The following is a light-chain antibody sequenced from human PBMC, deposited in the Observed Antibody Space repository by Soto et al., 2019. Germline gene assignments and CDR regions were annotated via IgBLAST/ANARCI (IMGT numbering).Light chain of an antibody. J-gene: IGLJ1*01. Sequence: QSVLKQPPSVSGAPGQRVTISCTGSSSNIGAGYDVHWYQQLPGTAPKLLIYGNSNRPSGVPDRFSGSKSGTSASLAITGLQAEDEADYYCQSYDSGLSGFYVFGTGTKVTVL. CDR3: QSYDSGLSGFYV. CDR2: GNS. V-gene: IGLV1-40*01. CDR1: SSNIGAGYD.